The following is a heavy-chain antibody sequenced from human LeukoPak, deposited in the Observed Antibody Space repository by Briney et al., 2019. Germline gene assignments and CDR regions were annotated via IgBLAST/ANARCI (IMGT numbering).Heavy chain of an antibody. Sequence: ASVKVSCKASGYTFTNYYIHWVRQAPGQGLEWMGLINPSGGTTNCAQKFQGRVTMTRDMSTSTVSMELSSLRSEDTAMYYCARDPPEDSSGYYFDYWGQGTLVTVSS. CDR3: ARDPPEDSSGYYFDY. CDR2: INPSGGTT. J-gene: IGHJ4*02. CDR1: GYTFTNYY. V-gene: IGHV1-46*01. D-gene: IGHD3-22*01.